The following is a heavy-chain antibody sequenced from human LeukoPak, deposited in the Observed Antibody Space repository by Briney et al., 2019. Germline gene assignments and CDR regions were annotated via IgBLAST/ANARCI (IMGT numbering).Heavy chain of an antibody. CDR1: GYTFTGYY. V-gene: IGHV1-2*02. CDR3: ARGDDILTGYYSY. CDR2: INPNSGST. D-gene: IGHD3-9*01. Sequence: ASVKVSCKASGYTFTGYYMHWVRQAPGQGLEWMGWINPNSGSTNYAQKLQGRVTMTTDTSTSTAYMELRSLRSDDTAVYYCARGDDILTGYYSYWGQGTLVTVSS. J-gene: IGHJ4*02.